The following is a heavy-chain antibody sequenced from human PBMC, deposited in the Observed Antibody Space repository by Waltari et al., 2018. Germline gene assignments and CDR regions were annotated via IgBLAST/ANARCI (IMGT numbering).Heavy chain of an antibody. CDR2: IKSKTDGGTT. CDR3: TTDRVGAVYYYYMDV. J-gene: IGHJ6*03. V-gene: IGHV3-15*01. CDR1: GFTFSNAW. D-gene: IGHD1-26*01. Sequence: EVQLVESGGGLVKPGGSLRLSCAASGFTFSNAWMRRVLQAPGKGLEWVGRIKSKTDGGTTDYAAPVKGRFTISRDDSKNTLYLQMNSLKTEDTAVYYCTTDRVGAVYYYYMDVWGKGTTVTVSS.